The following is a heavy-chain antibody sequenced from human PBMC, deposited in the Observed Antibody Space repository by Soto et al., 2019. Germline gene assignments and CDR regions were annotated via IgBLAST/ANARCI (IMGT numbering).Heavy chain of an antibody. V-gene: IGHV4-59*01. J-gene: IGHJ4*02. Sequence: SETLSLSCTVSGGSISSYYWSWIRQPPGKGLEWIGYIYYSGSTNYNPSLKSRVTISVDTSKNQFSLKLSSVTAADTAVYYCARYLCSGGSCRSYYFDYWGQRTLVTGSS. D-gene: IGHD2-15*01. CDR3: ARYLCSGGSCRSYYFDY. CDR1: GGSISSYY. CDR2: IYYSGST.